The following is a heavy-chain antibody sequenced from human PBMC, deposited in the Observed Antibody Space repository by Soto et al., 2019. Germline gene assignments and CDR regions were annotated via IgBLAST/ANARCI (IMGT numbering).Heavy chain of an antibody. J-gene: IGHJ5*02. D-gene: IGHD3-10*01. Sequence: QVQLQQWGAGLLKPSETLSLTCAVYGGSFSGYYWSWIRQPPGKGLEWIGEINHSGSTNYNPSLKSRVTISVDTSKNQFSLKLSSVTAADTAVYYCARVRNRGVITQRGWFDPWGQGTLVTVSS. V-gene: IGHV4-34*01. CDR1: GGSFSGYY. CDR3: ARVRNRGVITQRGWFDP. CDR2: INHSGST.